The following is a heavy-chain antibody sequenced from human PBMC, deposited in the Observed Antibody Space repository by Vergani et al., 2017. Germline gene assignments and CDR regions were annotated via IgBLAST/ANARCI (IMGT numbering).Heavy chain of an antibody. Sequence: QESGPGLVKPSETLSLTCTVSGFSLSNARMGVSWIRQPPGKALEWLAHIFSNDEKAYSTSLKSRLTISKDTSKSQVVRTMTNMDPVDTATYYCARLLSYYYDSSGYHINWFDPWGQGTLVTVSS. V-gene: IGHV2-26*01. D-gene: IGHD3-22*01. CDR2: IFSNDEK. CDR3: ARLLSYYYDSSGYHINWFDP. CDR1: GFSLSNARMG. J-gene: IGHJ5*02.